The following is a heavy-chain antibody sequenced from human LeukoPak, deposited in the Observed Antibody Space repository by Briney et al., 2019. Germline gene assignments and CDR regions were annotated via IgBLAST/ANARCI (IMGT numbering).Heavy chain of an antibody. V-gene: IGHV3-23*01. CDR2: ISGSGGST. CDR3: ARGGDFGVPAPLGIDAFDI. D-gene: IGHD2-2*01. CDR1: GFTFSSYA. J-gene: IGHJ3*02. Sequence: GGSLRLSCAASGFTFSSYAMSWVRQAPGKGLEWVSAISGSGGSTYYADSVKGRFTISRDNSKNTLYLQINSLKTEDTAVYYCARGGDFGVPAPLGIDAFDIWGQGTMVTVSS.